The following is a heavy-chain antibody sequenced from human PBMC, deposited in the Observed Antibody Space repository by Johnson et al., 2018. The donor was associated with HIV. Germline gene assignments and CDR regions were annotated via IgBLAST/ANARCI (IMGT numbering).Heavy chain of an antibody. V-gene: IGHV3-15*01. J-gene: IGHJ3*02. CDR1: EFSFSDYA. CDR2: IKSKTDGGTT. CDR3: TTGTI. Sequence: VQLMESGGGLVQPGGSLRLSFTASEFSFSDYAMNWVRQAPGKGLEWVGRIKSKTDGGTTDYAAAVKGIFIISRDDSQSTLYLQMNSLKTEDTAVYYCTTGTIWGQGTMVTVSS.